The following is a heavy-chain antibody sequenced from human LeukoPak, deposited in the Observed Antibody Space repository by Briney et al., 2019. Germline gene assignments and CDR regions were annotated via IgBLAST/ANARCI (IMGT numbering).Heavy chain of an antibody. CDR1: GFTFSRYS. D-gene: IGHD2-2*01. V-gene: IGHV3-48*01. J-gene: IGHJ4*02. CDR2: ISSSSSTI. Sequence: PGGSLRLSCAASGFTFSRYSMNWVRQAPGKGLEWVSYISSSSSTIYYADSVKERFTISRDNAKNSLYLQMNSLRAEDTAVYYCARDYCSSTSCPGDYWGQGTLVTVSS. CDR3: ARDYCSSTSCPGDY.